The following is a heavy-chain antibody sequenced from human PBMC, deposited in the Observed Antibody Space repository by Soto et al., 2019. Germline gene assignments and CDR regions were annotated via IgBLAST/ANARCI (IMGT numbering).Heavy chain of an antibody. J-gene: IGHJ5*01. CDR1: GFIFSGSG. V-gene: IGHV3-30*03. CDR3: ARWVGGSMYDNSGKYDS. D-gene: IGHD3-22*01. CDR2: VSNDGIRK. Sequence: QVQLVESGGGVVQPGRSLRLTCAASGFIFSGSGMHWVRQAPGKGLEWVALVSNDGIRKYYGDSVKGRFTISRDNAENTLYLQMNSLRAEDTAVYYCARWVGGSMYDNSGKYDSWGQGTLVTDSS.